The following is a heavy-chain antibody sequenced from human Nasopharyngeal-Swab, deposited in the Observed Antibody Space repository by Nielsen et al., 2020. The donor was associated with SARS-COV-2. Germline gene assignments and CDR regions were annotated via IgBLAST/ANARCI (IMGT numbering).Heavy chain of an antibody. D-gene: IGHD3-10*01. Sequence: GESLKISCAASGFTFSSYAMSWVRQAPGKGLEWVSAISGSGGSTYYADSVKGRFTISRDNSKNTLYLQMNSLRVEDTAVYYCAKDVRGSGSLGCMDVWGQGTTVTVSS. CDR1: GFTFSSYA. J-gene: IGHJ6*02. CDR2: ISGSGGST. CDR3: AKDVRGSGSLGCMDV. V-gene: IGHV3-23*01.